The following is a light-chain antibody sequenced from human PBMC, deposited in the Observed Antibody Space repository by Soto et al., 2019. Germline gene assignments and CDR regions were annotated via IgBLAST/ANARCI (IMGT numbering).Light chain of an antibody. J-gene: IGKJ4*01. CDR1: QSVSSN. CDR2: GAS. Sequence: LVMTQAPATLSVSPGERATLSCRASQSVSSNLAWYQQKPGQAPRLLIYGASTRATGIPARFSGSGSGTEFTLTISSLQSEDFAVYYCQQYNNWPQLTFGGGTKVDI. CDR3: QQYNNWPQLT. V-gene: IGKV3-15*01.